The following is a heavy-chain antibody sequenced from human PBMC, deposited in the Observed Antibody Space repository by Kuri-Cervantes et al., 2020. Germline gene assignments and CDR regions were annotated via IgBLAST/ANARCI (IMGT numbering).Heavy chain of an antibody. J-gene: IGHJ4*02. CDR3: ARISYYDSSGYLD. D-gene: IGHD3-22*01. CDR2: IYHSGST. Sequence: SETLSLTCAVSGGSISSGGYSWSWIRQPPGKGLEWIGYIYHSGSTYYNPSLKSQVTISVDTSKNQFSLKLSSVTAADTAVYYCARISYYDSSGYLDRGQGTLVTVSS. CDR1: GGSISSGGYS. V-gene: IGHV4-30-2*02.